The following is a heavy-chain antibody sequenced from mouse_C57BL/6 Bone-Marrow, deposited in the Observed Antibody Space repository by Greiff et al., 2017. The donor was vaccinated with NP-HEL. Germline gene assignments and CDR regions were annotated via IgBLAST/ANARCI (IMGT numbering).Heavy chain of an antibody. CDR2: IHPSDSDT. D-gene: IGHD1-1*01. Sequence: VQLQQPGAELVKPGASVKVSCKASGYTFTSYWMHWVKQRPGQGLEWIGRIHPSDSDTNYNQKFKGKATLTVDKSSSTAYMQLSSLTSEDSAVYYCAMGTPSHYYGSSPYYYAMDYWGQGTSVTVSS. J-gene: IGHJ4*01. V-gene: IGHV1-74*01. CDR1: GYTFTSYW. CDR3: AMGTPSHYYGSSPYYYAMDY.